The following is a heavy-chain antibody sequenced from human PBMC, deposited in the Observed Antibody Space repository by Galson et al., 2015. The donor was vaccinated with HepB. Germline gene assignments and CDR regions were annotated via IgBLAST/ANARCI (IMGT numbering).Heavy chain of an antibody. D-gene: IGHD6-13*01. Sequence: TLSLTCTVSGGSISSGDYYWSWIRQPPGKGLEWIGYIYYSGSTYYNPSLKSRVTISVDTSKNQFSLKLSSVTAADTAVYYCARGTSSSWVFDYWGQGTLVTVSS. V-gene: IGHV4-30-4*01. J-gene: IGHJ4*02. CDR3: ARGTSSSWVFDY. CDR1: GGSISSGDYY. CDR2: IYYSGST.